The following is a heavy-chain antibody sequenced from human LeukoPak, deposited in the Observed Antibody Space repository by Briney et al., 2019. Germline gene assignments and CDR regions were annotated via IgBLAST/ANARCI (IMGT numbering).Heavy chain of an antibody. V-gene: IGHV1-2*02. CDR1: GYTFTGYY. Sequence: GASVKVSCKASGYTFTGYYMHWVRQAPGQGLEWMGWINPNSGGTSYAQKFQGRVTMTRDTSISTAYMELSRLRSDDTAVYYCARDWVGQWLATYYFDYWGQGTLVTVSS. CDR3: ARDWVGQWLATYYFDY. J-gene: IGHJ4*02. CDR2: INPNSGGT. D-gene: IGHD6-19*01.